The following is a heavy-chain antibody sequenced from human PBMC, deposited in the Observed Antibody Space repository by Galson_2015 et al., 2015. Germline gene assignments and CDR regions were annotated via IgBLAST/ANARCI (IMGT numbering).Heavy chain of an antibody. V-gene: IGHV3-30-3*01. CDR2: ISSDGSNK. Sequence: SLRLSCAASGFTFSSYAIHWVRQAPGKGLEWVAVISSDGSNKYYADSVKGRFSISRDNSKNTLYLQMNSLRTEDTAVYYCARVRRADYSHNYYYGLDAWGQGTTVTVSS. CDR3: ARVRRADYSHNYYYGLDA. CDR1: GFTFSSYA. D-gene: IGHD4-11*01. J-gene: IGHJ6*02.